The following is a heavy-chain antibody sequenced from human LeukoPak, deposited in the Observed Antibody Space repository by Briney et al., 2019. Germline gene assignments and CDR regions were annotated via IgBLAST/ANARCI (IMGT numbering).Heavy chain of an antibody. D-gene: IGHD1-26*01. CDR1: GFTFSSYE. Sequence: GGSLRLSCAASGFTFSSYEMNWVRQAPGKGLEWVSHISSSGSIIYYADSVKGRFTISRDNPKNSLYLQMSSLRVEDTAVYYCARGGGMGTTSGDYWGQGTLVTVSS. J-gene: IGHJ4*02. CDR3: ARGGGMGTTSGDY. V-gene: IGHV3-48*03. CDR2: ISSSGSII.